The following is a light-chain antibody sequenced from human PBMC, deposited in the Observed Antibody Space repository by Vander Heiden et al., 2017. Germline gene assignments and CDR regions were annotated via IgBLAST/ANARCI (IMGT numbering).Light chain of an antibody. CDR1: SSNIGSSS. CDR2: KNT. J-gene: IGLJ2*01. Sequence: QSVLTQPPSMSGTPGQSLTIPCSGSSSNIGSSSVSWYQQFPGTAPKLIITKNTRRTSGVPDRFSGSKSGTSASLAISGLRSEDEAEYFCAAWDDSLTVLFGGGTKVTVL. V-gene: IGLV1-47*01. CDR3: AAWDDSLTVL.